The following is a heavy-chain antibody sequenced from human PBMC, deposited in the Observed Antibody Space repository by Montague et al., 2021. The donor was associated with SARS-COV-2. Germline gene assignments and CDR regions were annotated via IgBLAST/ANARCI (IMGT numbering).Heavy chain of an antibody. J-gene: IGHJ6*02. V-gene: IGHV3-9*01. CDR3: AKDSEPGIAVAGNGMDV. CDR1: GFTFDDYA. CDR2: LICNSGSI. D-gene: IGHD6-19*01. Sequence: SLRLSCAASGFTFDDYAMHWVRQAPGKGLEWFSGLICNSGSIHTXDSXKGGFTISRDKATNSLYLQMNSLRAEDTALYYCAKDSEPGIAVAGNGMDVWGQGTTVTVSS.